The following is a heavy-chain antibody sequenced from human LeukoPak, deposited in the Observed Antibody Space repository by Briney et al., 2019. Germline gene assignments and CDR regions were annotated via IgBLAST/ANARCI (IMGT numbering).Heavy chain of an antibody. CDR3: AKRPSDYGDYVSYFDY. J-gene: IGHJ4*02. Sequence: GGSLRLSCAASGFSSISYSMHWVRQAPGKGLEWVGVISDDGRRKDYADSVKGRFTISRDNSKDTLYLQMNSLRAEDTAVYHCAKRPSDYGDYVSYFDYWGQGTLVTVSS. CDR2: ISDDGRRK. V-gene: IGHV3-30*18. CDR1: GFSSISYS. D-gene: IGHD4-17*01.